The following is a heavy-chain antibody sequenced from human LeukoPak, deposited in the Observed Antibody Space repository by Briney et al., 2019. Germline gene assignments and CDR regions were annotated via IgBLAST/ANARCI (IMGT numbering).Heavy chain of an antibody. CDR1: GFTFSSYA. CDR2: ISYDGSNK. CDR3: AKGPRDCYYYGMDV. V-gene: IGHV3-30-3*01. Sequence: GGSLRLSCAASGFTFSSYAMHWVRQAPGKGLEWVAVISYDGSNKYYADSVKGRFTISRDNSKNTLYLQMNSLRAEDTAVYYCAKGPRDCYYYGMDVWGQGTTVTVSS. J-gene: IGHJ6*02.